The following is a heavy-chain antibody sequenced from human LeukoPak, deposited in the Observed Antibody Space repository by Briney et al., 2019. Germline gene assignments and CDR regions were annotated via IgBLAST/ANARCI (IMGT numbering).Heavy chain of an antibody. CDR2: ISSSGST. D-gene: IGHD3-22*01. Sequence: SETLSLTCTVSGDSISSGDYYWSWIRQPTGKGLEWIGRISSSGSTNYNPSLKSRVTISVDTSKNQFSLKLSSVTAADTAVYFCARGPYSYDSSGAFDIWGQGTMVTVSS. CDR1: GDSISSGDYY. CDR3: ARGPYSYDSSGAFDI. V-gene: IGHV4-61*02. J-gene: IGHJ3*02.